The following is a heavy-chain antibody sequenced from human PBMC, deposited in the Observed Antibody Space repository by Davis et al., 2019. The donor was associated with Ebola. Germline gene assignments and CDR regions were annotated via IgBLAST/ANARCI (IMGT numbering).Heavy chain of an antibody. CDR1: GFIFSSYA. Sequence: GGSLRLSCAASGFIFSSYAMHWVRQAPGKGLEWVAVISYDGSNKYYADSVKGRFTISRDNSMNTLYLQLNSLRAEDTALYYCARGGNRERKRGCGGDCYRFHFDYWGQGTLVTVSS. J-gene: IGHJ4*02. V-gene: IGHV3-30*14. CDR3: ARGGNRERKRGCGGDCYRFHFDY. D-gene: IGHD2-21*02. CDR2: ISYDGSNK.